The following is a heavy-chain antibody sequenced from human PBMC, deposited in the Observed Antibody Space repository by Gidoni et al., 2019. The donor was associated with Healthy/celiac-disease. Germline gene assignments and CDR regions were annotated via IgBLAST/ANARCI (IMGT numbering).Heavy chain of an antibody. D-gene: IGHD6-6*01. Sequence: QVQLQESGPGLVKPSQTLSLTCTFSGGSISSGGYYWSWIRQHPGKGLEWIGYIYYSGSTYYNPSIKSRVTISVDTSKNQFSLKLSSVTAADTAVYYCARDPIAASYGMDVWGQGTTVTVSS. CDR3: ARDPIAASYGMDV. J-gene: IGHJ6*02. V-gene: IGHV4-31*03. CDR2: IYYSGST. CDR1: GGSISSGGYY.